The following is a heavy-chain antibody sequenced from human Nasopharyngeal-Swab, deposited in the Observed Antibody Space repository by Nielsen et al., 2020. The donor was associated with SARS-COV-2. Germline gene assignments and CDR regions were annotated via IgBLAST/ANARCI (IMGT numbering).Heavy chain of an antibody. D-gene: IGHD6-13*01. CDR3: ARSLAAAGYDY. V-gene: IGHV4-39*01. J-gene: IGHJ4*02. CDR1: GGSISSSSYY. Sequence: SETLSLTCTVSGGSISSSSYYWGWIRQPPGKGLGWIGSIYYSGSTYYNPSLKSRVTISVDTSKNQFSLKLSSVTAADTAVYYCARSLAAAGYDYWGQGTLVTVSS. CDR2: IYYSGST.